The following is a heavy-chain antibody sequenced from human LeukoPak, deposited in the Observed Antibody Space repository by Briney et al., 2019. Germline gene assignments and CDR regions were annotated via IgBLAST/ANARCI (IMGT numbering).Heavy chain of an antibody. Sequence: GGSLRLSCAASGFTFSSYAMSWVRQAPRKGLEWDSAISGSGGSTYYADSVKGRFTISRDNSKNTLYLQMNSLRAEDTAVYYCAASGYSSGWYYYWGQGTLVTVSS. CDR2: ISGSGGST. CDR1: GFTFSSYA. V-gene: IGHV3-23*01. J-gene: IGHJ4*02. D-gene: IGHD6-19*01. CDR3: AASGYSSGWYYY.